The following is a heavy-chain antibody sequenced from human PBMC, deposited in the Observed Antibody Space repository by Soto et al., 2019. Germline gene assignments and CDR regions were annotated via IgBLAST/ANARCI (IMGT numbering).Heavy chain of an antibody. V-gene: IGHV3-64*01. CDR3: ARADSGGDYHY. D-gene: IGHD2-21*02. CDR1: GFTFSNYA. J-gene: IGHJ4*02. CDR2: ITSNGGST. Sequence: PGGSLRLSCAASGFTFSNYAMHWVRQAPGKGLEYVSAITSNGGSTYYANSVKGRFTISRDNSKNTLSLQMGSLRAEDVAVYYCARADSGGDYHYWGQGTLVTVSS.